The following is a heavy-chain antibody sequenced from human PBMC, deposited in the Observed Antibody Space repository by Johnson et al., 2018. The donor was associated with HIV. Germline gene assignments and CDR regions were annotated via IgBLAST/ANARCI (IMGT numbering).Heavy chain of an antibody. Sequence: QVQLVESGGGVVQHGGSLRLSCAASGFTLSNYGMHWVRQSPGKGLEWLAFIRFDETIKYYGDSVKGRFTISRDNSKNSLYLQMNSLRAEDTALYYCARDLIVGASGSDAFDVWGQGTAVTVSS. CDR2: IRFDETIK. CDR3: ARDLIVGASGSDAFDV. V-gene: IGHV3-30*02. J-gene: IGHJ3*01. CDR1: GFTLSNYG. D-gene: IGHD1-26*01.